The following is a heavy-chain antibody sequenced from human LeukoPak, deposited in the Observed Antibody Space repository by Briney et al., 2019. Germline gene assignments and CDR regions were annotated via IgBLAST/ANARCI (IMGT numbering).Heavy chain of an antibody. J-gene: IGHJ4*02. Sequence: GGTLRLSCAASGFTFYDYGMSSVRQSAGNGLKWGSGINWNGGSTGYADSVKGRFTISRDNVKDYMSLQMNSLRAEDTALYYCARPKYDYDSSGYILGYYFDYWGQGTLVTVSS. CDR2: INWNGGST. V-gene: IGHV3-20*04. D-gene: IGHD3-22*01. CDR3: ARPKYDYDSSGYILGYYFDY. CDR1: GFTFYDYG.